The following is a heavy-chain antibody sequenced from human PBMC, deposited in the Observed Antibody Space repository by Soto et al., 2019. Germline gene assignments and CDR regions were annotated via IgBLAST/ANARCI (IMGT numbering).Heavy chain of an antibody. CDR3: ARGPLYYFDY. V-gene: IGHV3-21*01. CDR1: GFTFSSYT. CDR2: ISSRSNNT. J-gene: IGHJ4*02. Sequence: GGSLRLSCEDSGFTFSSYTMNWVRRAPWKGQEWITSISSRSNNTNYADSVRGQYTISRNNAKRTLYLQMNSLRAEDTAVYYCARGPLYYFDYWGQGTLVTVSS.